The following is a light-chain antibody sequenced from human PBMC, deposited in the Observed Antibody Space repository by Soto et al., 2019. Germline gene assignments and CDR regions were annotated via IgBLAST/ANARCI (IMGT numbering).Light chain of an antibody. CDR1: QSISSY. V-gene: IGKV1-39*01. CDR2: AAS. CDR3: QQSDSTPLT. Sequence: DIQITQSPSSLSASVGDRVTITCRASQSISSYLNWYQQKPGKAPKLLIYAASSLQSGVPSRFSGSGSGTDFTLTISSLQPEDFATYYCQQSDSTPLTFGQGTRLEI. J-gene: IGKJ5*01.